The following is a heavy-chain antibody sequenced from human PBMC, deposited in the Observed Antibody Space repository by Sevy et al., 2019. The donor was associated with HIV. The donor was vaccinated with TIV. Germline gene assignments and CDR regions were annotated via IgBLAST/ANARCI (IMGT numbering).Heavy chain of an antibody. CDR2: ISGSGRYT. V-gene: IGHV3-23*01. J-gene: IGHJ6*02. Sequence: GVSLRLSCVASEFTFSSYAMSWVRQAPGKGLEWVSSISGSGRYTYYADSVEGRFTISRDNSKNTLYVQMNSLRAEDTAVYYCAKGFCSGGTCPRDYYYYGMDVWGQGTTVTVS. CDR3: AKGFCSGGTCPRDYYYYGMDV. D-gene: IGHD2-15*01. CDR1: EFTFSSYA.